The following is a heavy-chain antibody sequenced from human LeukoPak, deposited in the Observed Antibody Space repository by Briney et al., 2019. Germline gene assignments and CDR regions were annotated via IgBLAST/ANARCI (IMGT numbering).Heavy chain of an antibody. V-gene: IGHV1-2*02. J-gene: IGHJ4*02. CDR3: ARAMSIAARLQTIFDY. Sequence: GASVKVSCKASGYTFTGYYMHWVRQAPGQGLEWMGWINPNSGGTNYAQKFQGRVTMTRDTSISTAYMELSRLGSDDTAVYYCARAMSIAARLQTIFDYWGQGTLVTVSS. CDR2: INPNSGGT. D-gene: IGHD6-6*01. CDR1: GYTFTGYY.